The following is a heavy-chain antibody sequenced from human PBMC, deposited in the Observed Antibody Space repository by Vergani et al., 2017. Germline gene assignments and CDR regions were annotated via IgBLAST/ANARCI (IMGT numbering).Heavy chain of an antibody. V-gene: IGHV3-48*01. CDR1: GFTFSSYS. J-gene: IGHJ4*02. CDR3: ARVSDYVWGSYRYTYFDY. CDR2: ISSSSSTI. Sequence: EVQLVESGGGLVQPGGSLRLSCAASGFTFSSYSMNWVRQAPGKGLEWVSYISSSSSTIYYADSVKGRFTISRDNAKNSLYLQMNSLRAEDTAVYYCARVSDYVWGSYRYTYFDYWGQGTLVTVSS. D-gene: IGHD3-16*02.